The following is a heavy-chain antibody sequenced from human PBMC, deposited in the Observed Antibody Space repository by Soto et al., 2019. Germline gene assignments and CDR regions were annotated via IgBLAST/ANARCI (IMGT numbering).Heavy chain of an antibody. D-gene: IGHD3-10*01. J-gene: IGHJ4*02. CDR2: IKHDGSER. CDR1: GFRFNTNW. CDR3: ARELSWSGRDY. V-gene: IGHV3-7*01. Sequence: EVQLVDSGGGLVQPGGSLRLSCAASGFRFNTNWMSWVRQAPGKGLEWVANIKHDGSERNHVDSVRGRFTISIDNAKSSLYLQMNSLRVEDTAVYYCARELSWSGRDYWGQGTLVIVSP.